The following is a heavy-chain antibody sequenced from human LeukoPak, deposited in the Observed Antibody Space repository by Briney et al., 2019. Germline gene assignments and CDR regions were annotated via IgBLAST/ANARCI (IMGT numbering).Heavy chain of an antibody. CDR2: IYYSGST. CDR3: ARRGQTYWYFDL. Sequence: PSETLSLTCTVSGGSISSYYWSWIRQPPGKGLEWIGYIYYSGSTNYNPSLKSQVTISVDTSKNQFSLKLSSVTAADTAVYYCARRGQTYWYFDLWGRGTLVTVSS. CDR1: GGSISSYY. D-gene: IGHD3-10*01. J-gene: IGHJ2*01. V-gene: IGHV4-59*01.